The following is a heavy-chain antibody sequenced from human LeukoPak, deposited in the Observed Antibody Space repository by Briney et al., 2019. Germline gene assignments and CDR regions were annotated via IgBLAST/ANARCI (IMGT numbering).Heavy chain of an antibody. D-gene: IGHD6-6*01. CDR1: GYSISSGYY. CDR3: ARVRRAARPWFDP. J-gene: IGHJ5*02. V-gene: IGHV4-38-2*02. Sequence: SETLSLTCTVSGYSISSGYYWGWIRQPPGKGLEWIGRIYTSGSTNYSPSLKSRVTMSVDTSKNQFSLKLSSVTAADTAVYYCARVRRAARPWFDPWGQGTLVTVSS. CDR2: IYTSGST.